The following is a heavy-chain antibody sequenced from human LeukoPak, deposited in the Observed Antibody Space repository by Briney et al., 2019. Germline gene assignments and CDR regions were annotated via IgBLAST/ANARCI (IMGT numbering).Heavy chain of an antibody. CDR1: GFNFSAYE. V-gene: IGHV3-48*03. J-gene: IGHJ3*02. CDR3: ARTGRQWPVHLRFDI. CDR2: ISSSGSNI. D-gene: IGHD6-19*01. Sequence: GGSLRLSGAASGFNFSAYEMNWVRQAPGKGLEWVSYISSSGSNIYYADSVKGRFTISRGNDKNSLYLQMDSLRAEDTAVYYCARTGRQWPVHLRFDIWGQGTMVTVSS.